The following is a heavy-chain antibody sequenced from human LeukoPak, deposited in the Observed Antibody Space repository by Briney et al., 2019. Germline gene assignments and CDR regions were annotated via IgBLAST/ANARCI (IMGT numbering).Heavy chain of an antibody. J-gene: IGHJ4*02. D-gene: IGHD5-24*01. Sequence: GGSLRLSCAASGFTFSSSWMTWVRQAPGKGLEWVAHIKEDGTEEYYVDSVKGRFTISRDNAKNSLYLQMNSLRAEDTAVYYCGRYDYNRYVAYWGQGTLVAVSS. CDR3: GRYDYNRYVAY. V-gene: IGHV3-7*05. CDR2: IKEDGTEE. CDR1: GFTFSSSW.